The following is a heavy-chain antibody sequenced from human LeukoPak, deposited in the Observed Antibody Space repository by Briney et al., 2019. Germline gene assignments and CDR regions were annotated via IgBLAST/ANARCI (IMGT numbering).Heavy chain of an antibody. CDR2: INNVGNII. CDR3: ARAPGNYYDSTGYYSYFDY. J-gene: IGHJ4*02. Sequence: PGGSLRLSCAVSGFTLTDKYMSWIRQAPGKGLEWVAYINNVGNIIYYADSVKGRFTISRDNAKNSLYLQMNSLRAEDTAVYYCARAPGNYYDSTGYYSYFDYWGQGTLVTVSS. D-gene: IGHD3-22*01. CDR1: GFTLTDKY. V-gene: IGHV3-11*04.